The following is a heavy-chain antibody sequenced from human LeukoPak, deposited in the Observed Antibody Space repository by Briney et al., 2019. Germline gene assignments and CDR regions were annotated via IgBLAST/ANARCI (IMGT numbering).Heavy chain of an antibody. CDR3: ARRPGTRGSYYYGMDV. D-gene: IGHD1-1*01. CDR1: GYTFTGYY. J-gene: IGHJ6*02. CDR2: INPNSGGT. V-gene: IGHV1-2*02. Sequence: ASVKVSCKASGYTFTGYYMRWVRQAPGQGLEWMGWINPNSGGTNYAQKFQGRVTMTRDTSISTAYMELSRLRSDDTAVYYCARRPGTRGSYYYGMDVWGQGTTVTVSS.